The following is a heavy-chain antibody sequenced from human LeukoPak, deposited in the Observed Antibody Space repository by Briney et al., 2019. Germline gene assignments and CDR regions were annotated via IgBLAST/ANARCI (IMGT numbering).Heavy chain of an antibody. CDR2: VSGSGGIT. J-gene: IGHJ4*02. CDR3: AKTTAGNSSGRYPGWPVDY. V-gene: IGHV3-23*01. CDR1: GFTFNNYA. Sequence: GGSLRLSCAASGFTFNNYAMTWVRQAPRKGLEWVSHVSGSGGITYYADSVKGRFTISRDNSKNTVYLQMNSLRAEDTAVYYCAKTTAGNSSGRYPGWPVDYWGQGTLVTVSS. D-gene: IGHD6-19*01.